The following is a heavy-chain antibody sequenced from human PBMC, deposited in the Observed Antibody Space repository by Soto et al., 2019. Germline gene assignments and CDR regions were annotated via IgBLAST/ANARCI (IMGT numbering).Heavy chain of an antibody. CDR3: ARDSAVAGTRWFDP. V-gene: IGHV3-30-3*01. D-gene: IGHD6-19*01. CDR1: GFTFSSYA. Sequence: GGSLRLSCAASGFTFSSYAMHWVRQAPGKGLEWVAVISYDGSNKYYADSVKGRFTISRDNSKNTLYLQMNSLRAEDTAVYYCARDSAVAGTRWFDPWGQGTLVTVSS. CDR2: ISYDGSNK. J-gene: IGHJ5*02.